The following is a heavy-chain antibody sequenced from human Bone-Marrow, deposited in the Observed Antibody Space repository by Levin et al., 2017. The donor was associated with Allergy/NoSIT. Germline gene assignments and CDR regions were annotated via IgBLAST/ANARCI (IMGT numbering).Heavy chain of an antibody. J-gene: IGHJ4*02. CDR1: GDSIDYRNW. D-gene: IGHD6-19*01. V-gene: IGHV4-4*02. CDR2: IYESGIT. CDR3: SRERGGSGSGWYVDY. Sequence: SETLSLTCAVSGDSIDYRNWWSWVRQPPGKGLEWIGEIYESGITNYNPSLMGRVTISVDKADNQFSLRLSSVTAADTAVYYCSRERGGSGSGWYVDYWGQGTLVTVSS.